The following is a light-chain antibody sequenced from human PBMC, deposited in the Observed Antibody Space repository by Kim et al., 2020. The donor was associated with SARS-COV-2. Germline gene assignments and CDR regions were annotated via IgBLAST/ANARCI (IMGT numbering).Light chain of an antibody. J-gene: IGKJ4*01. CDR1: QSVSTN. CDR2: GAS. V-gene: IGKV3-15*01. CDR3: QRYDNWPLT. Sequence: EIVMTQSPATLSVSLGERATLSCTASQSVSTNLAWYQQKPGQAPRLLIYGASTRATGIPARFSGSGSGTEFTLTISSLQSEDFAVYYCQRYDNWPLTFGGGTKVEI.